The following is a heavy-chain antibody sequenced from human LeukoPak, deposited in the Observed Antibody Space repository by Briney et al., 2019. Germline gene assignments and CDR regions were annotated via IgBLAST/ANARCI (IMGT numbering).Heavy chain of an antibody. V-gene: IGHV4-59*01. Sequence: SETLSLTCTVSGGSISSYYWSWLRQPPGKGLEWIGYIYYSGSTNYNPSLKSRVTISVVTTKNQFSLKLSSVTAADTAVNYCARIAADTAMPIDYWGQGTLVTVSS. J-gene: IGHJ4*02. CDR1: GGSISSYY. D-gene: IGHD5-18*01. CDR2: IYYSGST. CDR3: ARIAADTAMPIDY.